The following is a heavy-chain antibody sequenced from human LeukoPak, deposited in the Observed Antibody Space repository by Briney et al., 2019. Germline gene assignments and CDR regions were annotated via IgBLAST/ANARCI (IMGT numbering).Heavy chain of an antibody. Sequence: SQTLSLTCTVSGASISSGSYYCTWIRQPAGKGLEWIGRIYTSGNTNYNPSLKSRVTISIDTSKNQFSLKLSSVTAADTAVYYCAKDSCGGSCNSYWFDPWGQGTLVTVSS. CDR2: IYTSGNT. V-gene: IGHV4-61*02. D-gene: IGHD2-15*01. CDR3: AKDSCGGSCNSYWFDP. J-gene: IGHJ5*02. CDR1: GASISSGSYY.